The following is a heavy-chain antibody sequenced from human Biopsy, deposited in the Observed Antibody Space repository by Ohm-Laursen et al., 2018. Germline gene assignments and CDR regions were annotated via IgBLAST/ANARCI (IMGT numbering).Heavy chain of an antibody. V-gene: IGHV1-18*01. J-gene: IGHJ3*02. Sequence: SVKVSCKASGYTFSSYGINWVRQAPGQGLEWFGWISTYNGNTNYAQNLQGRVTMTTDTSTSTAYMELRSLRSDDTAVYYCARGGTLVVVPTAVLHSFDIWGQGTMVTVSS. D-gene: IGHD2-2*01. CDR1: GYTFSSYG. CDR3: ARGGTLVVVPTAVLHSFDI. CDR2: ISTYNGNT.